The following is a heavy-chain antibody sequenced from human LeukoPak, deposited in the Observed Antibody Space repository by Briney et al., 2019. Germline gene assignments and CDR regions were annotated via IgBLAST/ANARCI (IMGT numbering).Heavy chain of an antibody. CDR2: ISYDGSNK. Sequence: PGGSLRLSCAASGFTFSSYAMHWVRQAPGKGLEWVAVISYDGSNKYYADSVKGRFTISRDNSKNTLYLQMNSLRAEDTAAYYCARAAGIVTYYYYGMDVWGRGTTVTVSS. V-gene: IGHV3-30-3*01. CDR3: ARAAGIVTYYYYGMDV. J-gene: IGHJ6*02. D-gene: IGHD2/OR15-2a*01. CDR1: GFTFSSYA.